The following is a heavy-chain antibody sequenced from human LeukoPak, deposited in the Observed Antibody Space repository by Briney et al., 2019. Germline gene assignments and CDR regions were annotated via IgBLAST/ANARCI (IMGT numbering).Heavy chain of an antibody. CDR2: IAYDGSLQ. V-gene: IGHV3-33*03. J-gene: IGHJ5*02. Sequence: ATSLRLTCAASGFAFTSYGIHWLRQAPGKGLDWVAFIAYDGSLQYYGDSVKGRFTISKDNSENTVYLEMNTLRADYTGVYFWAKSLSTGLHGEVFDRWGQGTLVTVSS. CDR1: GFAFTSYG. D-gene: IGHD4-17*01. CDR3: AKSLSTGLHGEVFDR.